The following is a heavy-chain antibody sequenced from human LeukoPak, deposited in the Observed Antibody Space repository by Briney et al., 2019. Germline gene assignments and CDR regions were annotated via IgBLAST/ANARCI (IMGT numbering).Heavy chain of an antibody. J-gene: IGHJ3*02. CDR3: AREIVRGSGSYSDAFDI. D-gene: IGHD3-10*01. V-gene: IGHV4-59*01. Sequence: KPSETLSLTCTVSGGSISSYYWSWIRQPPGKGLEWIGYIYYSGSTNYNPSLKSRVTISVDTSKNQFSLKLSSVTAADTAVYYCAREIVRGSGSYSDAFDIWGQGTMVTVSS. CDR1: GGSISSYY. CDR2: IYYSGST.